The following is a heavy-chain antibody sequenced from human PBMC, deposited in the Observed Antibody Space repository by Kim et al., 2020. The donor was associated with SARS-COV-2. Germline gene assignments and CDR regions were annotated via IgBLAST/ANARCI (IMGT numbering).Heavy chain of an antibody. CDR3: AKDIRSPVIAAAAIGY. J-gene: IGHJ4*02. CDR1: GFTFDDYA. CDR2: ISGDGSST. V-gene: IGHV3-43*02. Sequence: GGSLRLSCAASGFTFDDYAMHWVRQAPGKGLEWVSLISGDGSSTYYADSVKGRFTISRDNSKNSLYLQMNSLRTEDTALYYCAKDIRSPVIAAAAIGYWGQGTLVTVSS. D-gene: IGHD6-13*01.